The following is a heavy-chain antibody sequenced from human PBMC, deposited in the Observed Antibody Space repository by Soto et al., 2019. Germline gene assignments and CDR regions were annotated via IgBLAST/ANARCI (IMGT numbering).Heavy chain of an antibody. CDR1: GFTFSSYG. CDR2: ISYDGSNK. Sequence: QVQLVESGGGVVQPGRSLRLSCAASGFTFSSYGMHWVRQAPGKGLEWVAVISYDGSNKYYADSVKGRFTISRDNSKNTXXLQMNSLRAEDTAVYYCAKPQPDYYDSSGDDAFDIWGQGTMVTVSS. V-gene: IGHV3-30*18. CDR3: AKPQPDYYDSSGDDAFDI. D-gene: IGHD3-22*01. J-gene: IGHJ3*02.